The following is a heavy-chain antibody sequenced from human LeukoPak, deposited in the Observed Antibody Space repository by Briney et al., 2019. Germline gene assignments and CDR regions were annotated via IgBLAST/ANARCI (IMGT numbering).Heavy chain of an antibody. CDR1: GFTFSNYA. D-gene: IGHD4-11*01. J-gene: IGHJ4*02. CDR2: ISGSGGTT. CDR3: AKGQAKYSDNSFDF. Sequence: GGSLRLSCAASGFTFSNYAMSWVRQAPGKGLDWVSGISGSGGTTFYADSVKGRFTISRDNSKNTLSLQMNSLRAEDTAVYYCAKGQAKYSDNSFDFWGQGTLVTVSS. V-gene: IGHV3-23*01.